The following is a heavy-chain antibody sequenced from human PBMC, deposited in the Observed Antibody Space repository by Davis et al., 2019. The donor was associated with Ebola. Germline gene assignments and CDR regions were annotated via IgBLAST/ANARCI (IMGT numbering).Heavy chain of an antibody. V-gene: IGHV3-23*01. CDR3: AKRMITFGGVIVAFDY. J-gene: IGHJ4*02. D-gene: IGHD3-16*02. CDR1: GFTFSSYA. CDR2: ISGSGGST. Sequence: PGGSLRLSCAASGFTFSSYAMSWVRQAPGKGLEWVSAISGSGGSTYYADSVKGRFTISRDNSKNTLYLQMNSLRAEDTAVYYCAKRMITFGGVIVAFDYWGQGTLVTVSS.